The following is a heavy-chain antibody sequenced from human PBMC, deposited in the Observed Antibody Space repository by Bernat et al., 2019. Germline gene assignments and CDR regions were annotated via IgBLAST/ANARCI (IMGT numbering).Heavy chain of an antibody. J-gene: IGHJ4*02. CDR2: ISYDGSNK. D-gene: IGHD4-17*01. CDR1: GFTFSSYA. Sequence: QVQLVESGGGVVQPGRSLRLSCAASGFTFSSYAMHWVRQAPGKGLEWVAVISYDGSNKYYADSVKGRFTISRDNSKNTLYLQMNSLRAEDTAVYYCASELRTTVTTWHYWGQGTLVTVSS. V-gene: IGHV3-30*01. CDR3: ASELRTTVTTWHY.